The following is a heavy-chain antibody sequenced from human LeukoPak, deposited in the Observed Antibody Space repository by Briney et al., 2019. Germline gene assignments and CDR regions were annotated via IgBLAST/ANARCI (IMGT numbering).Heavy chain of an antibody. CDR3: ARGKAYSGSYYGIYDY. D-gene: IGHD1-26*01. V-gene: IGHV4-38-2*02. CDR1: GFSISNDYY. Sequence: SETLSLTCTVSGFSISNDYYWTWLRQPPGRGLEWIGGIYHSGTTYYNPSLRGRVSISLDTSKTQFSLKLSSVTAADTAVYYCARGKAYSGSYYGIYDYWGQGTLVTVSS. J-gene: IGHJ4*02. CDR2: IYHSGTT.